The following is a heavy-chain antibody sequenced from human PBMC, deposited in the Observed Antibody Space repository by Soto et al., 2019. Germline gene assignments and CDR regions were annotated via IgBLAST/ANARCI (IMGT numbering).Heavy chain of an antibody. CDR3: ARYVSQWELPDYFDY. V-gene: IGHV4-39*01. D-gene: IGHD1-26*01. CDR2: IYYSGST. CDR1: GGSTSSSSYY. J-gene: IGHJ4*02. Sequence: SETLSLTCTVSGGSTSSSSYYWGWIRQPPGKGLEWIGSIYYSGSTYYNPSLKSRVTISVDTSKNQFSLKLSSVTAADTAVYYCARYVSQWELPDYFDYPSQRTLVTVS.